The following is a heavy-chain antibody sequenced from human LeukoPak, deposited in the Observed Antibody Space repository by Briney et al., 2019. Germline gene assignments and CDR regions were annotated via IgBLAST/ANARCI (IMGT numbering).Heavy chain of an antibody. CDR1: GFTFRSYW. CDR2: INSDGSST. V-gene: IGHV3-74*01. CDR3: ASLYSSSQFDY. D-gene: IGHD6-13*01. J-gene: IGHJ4*02. Sequence: GGSLRLSCAASGFTFRSYWMHWVRQAPGKGLVWVSRINSDGSSTNYADSVKGRFTISRDNAKNTLYLQMNSLTTEDTAVYYCASLYSSSQFDYWGQGTLVTVSS.